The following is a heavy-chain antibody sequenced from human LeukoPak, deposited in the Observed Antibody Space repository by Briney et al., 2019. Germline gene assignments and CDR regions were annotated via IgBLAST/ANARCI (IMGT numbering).Heavy chain of an antibody. D-gene: IGHD5-12*01. CDR2: IRGST. CDR1: GFTFNNYA. CDR3: AKDLGGSTDY. V-gene: IGHV3-23*01. Sequence: GGSLRLSCAASGFTFNNYAVSWVRQAPGKGLEWVSLIRGSTYYADSVKGRFTISRDNSQKTVYLQMNSLRAEDTALYYCAKDLGGSTDYWGQGTLVTVSS. J-gene: IGHJ4*02.